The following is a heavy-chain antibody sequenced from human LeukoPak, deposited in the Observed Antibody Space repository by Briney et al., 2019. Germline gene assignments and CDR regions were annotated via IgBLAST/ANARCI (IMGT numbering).Heavy chain of an antibody. Sequence: PSETLSLTCTVSGGSIRSYHWSWLRQPPGKGLEWIGYIYYSGSTNYNPSLKSRVTISVDTSKNQFSLKMSSVTAGDTGVYYCAGQIWVLGVIDPWGQGALVTVSS. J-gene: IGHJ5*02. CDR2: IYYSGST. V-gene: IGHV4-59*08. CDR1: GGSIRSYH. CDR3: AGQIWVLGVIDP. D-gene: IGHD2-8*01.